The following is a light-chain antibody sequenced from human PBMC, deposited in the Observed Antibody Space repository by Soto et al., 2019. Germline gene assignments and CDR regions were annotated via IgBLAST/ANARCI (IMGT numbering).Light chain of an antibody. J-gene: IGKJ5*01. CDR2: SAS. CDR3: QQFYSAPLT. CDR1: QTIKNY. V-gene: IGKV1-39*01. Sequence: IQMNHTAFFLYAYFVHSGTITCRASQTIKNYLNWYQQKPGRAPNLLIYSASTLHSGVPSRFSGTKSATDFTLTITSLQPEDFATYYCQQFYSAPLTFGQGTRLEIK.